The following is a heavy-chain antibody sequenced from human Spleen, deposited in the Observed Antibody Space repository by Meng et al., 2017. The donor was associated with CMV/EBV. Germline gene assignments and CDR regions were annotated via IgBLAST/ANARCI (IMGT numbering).Heavy chain of an antibody. D-gene: IGHD1-26*01. CDR1: GYTCASYG. CDR2: ISAYNGNT. CDR3: ARDVPGTFDY. Sequence: KCSGKASGYTCASYGISGVRQAPGQGLKWMGWISAYNGNTNYAQKLQGRVTMTTDTSTSTAYMELRSLRSDDTAVYYCARDVPGTFDYWGQGTLVTVSS. J-gene: IGHJ4*02. V-gene: IGHV1-18*01.